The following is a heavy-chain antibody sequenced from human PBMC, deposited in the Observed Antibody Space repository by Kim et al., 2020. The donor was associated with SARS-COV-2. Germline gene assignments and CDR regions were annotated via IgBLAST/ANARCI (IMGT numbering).Heavy chain of an antibody. V-gene: IGHV4-59*13. D-gene: IGHD3-22*01. CDR3: ARADYYDSKKFDL. Sequence: SETLSLNCTVSGDSISSYHWSWIRKSPGKGLEWIVNIHNHGYNYYNPSLKSRVTISVDSSRNQFSLKLTSVTAADTAVYYCARADYYDSKKFDLWGRGTLVTVSS. CDR2: IHNHGYN. CDR1: GDSISSYH. J-gene: IGHJ2*01.